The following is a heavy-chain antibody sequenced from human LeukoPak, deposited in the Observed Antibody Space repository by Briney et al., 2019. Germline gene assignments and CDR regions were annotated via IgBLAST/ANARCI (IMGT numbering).Heavy chain of an antibody. CDR2: IYYSGST. CDR3: GNGDYAWYAFDI. V-gene: IGHV4-59*01. J-gene: IGHJ3*02. Sequence: SETLSLTCTVSGGSISSYYWSWIRQPPGKGLEWIGYIYYSGSTNYNPSLKSRVTISVDTSKNQFSLKLSSVTAADTAVYYCGNGDYAWYAFDIWGQGTMVTVSS. D-gene: IGHD4-17*01. CDR1: GGSISSYY.